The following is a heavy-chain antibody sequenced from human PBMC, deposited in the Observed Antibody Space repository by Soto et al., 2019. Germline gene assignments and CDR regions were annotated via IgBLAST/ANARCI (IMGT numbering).Heavy chain of an antibody. CDR2: IYYSGST. CDR3: ARSFVATVTHFDY. CDR1: GGSISSSSYY. J-gene: IGHJ4*02. Sequence: SETLSLTCTVSGGSISSSSYYWGWIRQPPGKGLEWIGGIYYSGSTYYNPSLKSRVTISVDTSKNQFSLKLSSVTAADTAVYYCARSFVATVTHFDYWGQGTLVTVSS. V-gene: IGHV4-39*01. D-gene: IGHD4-17*01.